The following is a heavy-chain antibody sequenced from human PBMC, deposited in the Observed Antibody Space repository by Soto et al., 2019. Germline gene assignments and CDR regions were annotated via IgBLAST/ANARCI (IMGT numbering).Heavy chain of an antibody. CDR3: ARQLAYCGGDCYTEPVDY. V-gene: IGHV1-2*02. D-gene: IGHD2-21*02. Sequence: ASGKVFCKASGYTFTGYYIHWVRQAPGQGLEWMGWINPNSGGTKYTQKFQGRVTMTSDTSINTAYMGLSRLTSDDTAVYFCARQLAYCGGDCYTEPVDYWGQGTLVTVSS. CDR2: INPNSGGT. CDR1: GYTFTGYY. J-gene: IGHJ4*02.